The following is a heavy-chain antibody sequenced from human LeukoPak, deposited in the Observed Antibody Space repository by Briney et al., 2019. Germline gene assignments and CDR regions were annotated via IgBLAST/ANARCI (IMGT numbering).Heavy chain of an antibody. CDR2: IIPIFGTA. D-gene: IGHD1-7*01. CDR1: GGTFSSYA. V-gene: IGHV1-69*13. CDR3: ARDHGGTLAAFDI. Sequence: SVKVSCKASGGTFSSYAISWVRQAPGQGLEWMGGIIPIFGTANYAQKFQGRVTITADESTSTAYMELSSLRSEDTAVYYCARDHGGTLAAFDIWGQGTMVTVSS. J-gene: IGHJ3*02.